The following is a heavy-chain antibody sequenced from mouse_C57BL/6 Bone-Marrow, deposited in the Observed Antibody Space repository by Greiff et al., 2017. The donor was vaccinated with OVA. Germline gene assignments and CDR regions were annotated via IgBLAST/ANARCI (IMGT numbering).Heavy chain of an antibody. J-gene: IGHJ2*01. CDR3: ARDHRGFFDY. V-gene: IGHV5-4*01. Sequence: DVQLVESGGGLVKPGGSLKLSCAASGFTFSSYAMSWVRQTPEKRLEWVATISDGGSYTYYPDNVKGRFTISRDNAKNNLYLQMSHLKSEDTAMYYCARDHRGFFDYWGQGTTLTVSS. CDR2: ISDGGSYT. CDR1: GFTFSSYA.